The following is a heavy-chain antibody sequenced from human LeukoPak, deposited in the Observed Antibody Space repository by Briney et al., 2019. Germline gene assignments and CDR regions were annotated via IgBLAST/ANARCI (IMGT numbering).Heavy chain of an antibody. Sequence: ASVKVSCKASGYTFTGYYMHWVRQAPGQGLEWMGWINPNSGGTNYAQKFQGRVTMTRDTSISTAYMELSRLRSDDTAVYYCARAPRGSGWYSRYGMDVWGQGTTVTVSS. CDR2: INPNSGGT. CDR3: ARAPRGSGWYSRYGMDV. CDR1: GYTFTGYY. D-gene: IGHD6-19*01. J-gene: IGHJ6*02. V-gene: IGHV1-2*02.